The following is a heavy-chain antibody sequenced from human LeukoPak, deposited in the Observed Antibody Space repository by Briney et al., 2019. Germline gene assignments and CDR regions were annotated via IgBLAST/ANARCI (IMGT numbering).Heavy chain of an antibody. J-gene: IGHJ4*02. Sequence: ASVKVSCTASGYTFTGYYLHWVRQAPGQGLEWMGWINSNSGGTNYAQKFQDRVTMTRDTSINTAYMELNRLKSDDTAVYYCARDSRRDGNPNLFTYDYWGQGTLVTVSS. V-gene: IGHV1-2*02. CDR1: GYTFTGYY. D-gene: IGHD5-24*01. CDR3: ARDSRRDGNPNLFTYDY. CDR2: INSNSGGT.